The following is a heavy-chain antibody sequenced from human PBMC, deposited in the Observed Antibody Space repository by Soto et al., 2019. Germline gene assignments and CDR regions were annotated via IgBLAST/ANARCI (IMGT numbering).Heavy chain of an antibody. J-gene: IGHJ4*02. CDR3: ARGPPPITMIVVVNLFDY. V-gene: IGHV1-69*01. CDR2: IIPIFGTA. D-gene: IGHD3-22*01. Sequence: QVQLVQSGAEVKKPGSSVKVSCKASGGTFSSYAISWGRQAPGQGLEWMGGIIPIFGTANYAQKFQGRVTITADESTSTAYMELSSLRSEDTAVYYCARGPPPITMIVVVNLFDYWGQGTLVTVSS. CDR1: GGTFSSYA.